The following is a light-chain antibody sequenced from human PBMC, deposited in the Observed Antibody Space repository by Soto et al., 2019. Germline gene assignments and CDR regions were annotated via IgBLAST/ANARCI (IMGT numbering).Light chain of an antibody. CDR3: LQDYNYPYT. Sequence: IQMTQSPSTLSGSVGDRVTITCRASQGIRNDLGWYQQKPGKAPKFLIYGASSLQSGVPSRFSGSGSGTDFTLTINSLQPEDFATYYCLQDYNYPYTFGQGTKVDIK. CDR1: QGIRND. J-gene: IGKJ2*01. CDR2: GAS. V-gene: IGKV1-6*01.